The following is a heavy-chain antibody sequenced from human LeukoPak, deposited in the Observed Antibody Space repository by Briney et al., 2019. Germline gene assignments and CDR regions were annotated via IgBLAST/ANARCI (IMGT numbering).Heavy chain of an antibody. V-gene: IGHV4-59*04. J-gene: IGHJ4*02. Sequence: SETLSLTCTVSGGSISSYYWSWIRQPPGKGLEWIGYIYYSGSTYYNPSLQNRVTISVDTSKNQFSLNLSSVTAADTAVYYCAREYCSGGSCYSDDWGQGTLVTVSS. D-gene: IGHD2-15*01. CDR3: AREYCSGGSCYSDD. CDR2: IYYSGST. CDR1: GGSISSYY.